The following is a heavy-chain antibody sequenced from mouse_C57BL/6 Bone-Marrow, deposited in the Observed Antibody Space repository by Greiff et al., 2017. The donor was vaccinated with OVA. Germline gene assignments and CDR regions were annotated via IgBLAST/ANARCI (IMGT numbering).Heavy chain of an antibody. J-gene: IGHJ4*01. CDR2: ISDGGSYT. CDR3: AREGYGSSYYYYAMDY. D-gene: IGHD1-1*01. Sequence: DVMLVESGGGLVKPGGSLKLSCAASGFTFSSYAMSWVRQTSEKRLEWVATISDGGSYTYYPDNVKGRFTISRDNAKNNLYLQMSHLKSEDTAMYYCAREGYGSSYYYYAMDYWGQGTSVTVSS. CDR1: GFTFSSYA. V-gene: IGHV5-4*01.